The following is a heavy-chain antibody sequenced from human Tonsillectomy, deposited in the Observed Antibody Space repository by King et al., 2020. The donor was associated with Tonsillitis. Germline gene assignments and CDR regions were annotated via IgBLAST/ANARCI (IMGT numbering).Heavy chain of an antibody. V-gene: IGHV3-74*01. D-gene: IGHD6-19*01. J-gene: IGHJ5*02. CDR2: INSDGSST. CDR3: ARGVVSGWYDRGWFDP. CDR1: GFTFSSYW. Sequence: VQLVESGGGLVQPGGPLRLSCAASGFTFSSYWMHWVRQAPGKGLVWVSRINSDGSSTSYADSVKGRFTISRDNAKNTLYLQMNSLRAEDTAVYYCARGVVSGWYDRGWFDPWGQGTLVTVSS.